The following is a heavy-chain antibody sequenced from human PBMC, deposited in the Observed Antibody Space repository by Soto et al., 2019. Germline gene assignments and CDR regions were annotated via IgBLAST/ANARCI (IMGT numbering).Heavy chain of an antibody. J-gene: IGHJ6*02. CDR3: SRPPYGSGRSKYRMAV. V-gene: IGHV4-39*01. D-gene: IGHD3-10*01. CDR1: GGSISSSSYY. Sequence: SETLSLTCTVSGGSISSSSYYWGWIRQPPGKGLEWIGSIYYSGSTYYNPSLKSRVTISVDTFKNQFSLKLSSVTAADTAVYYCSRPPYGSGRSKYRMAVWGQGTTV. CDR2: IYYSGST.